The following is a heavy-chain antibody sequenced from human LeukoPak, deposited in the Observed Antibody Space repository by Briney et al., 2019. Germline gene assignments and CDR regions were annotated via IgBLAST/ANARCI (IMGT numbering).Heavy chain of an antibody. CDR1: GYTFTCYY. CDR2: INPNSGGT. V-gene: IGHV1-2*06. CDR3: ARGNSSSSHYFDY. J-gene: IGHJ4*02. D-gene: IGHD6-13*01. Sequence: ASVKVSCKASGYTFTCYYMHWVRQAPGQGLEWMGRINPNSGGTNYAQKFQGRVTMTRDTSISTAYMELSRLRSDDTAVYYCARGNSSSSHYFDYWGQGTLVPVSS.